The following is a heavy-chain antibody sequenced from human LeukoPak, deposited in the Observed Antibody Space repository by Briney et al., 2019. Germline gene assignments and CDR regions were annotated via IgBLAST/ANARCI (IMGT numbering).Heavy chain of an antibody. V-gene: IGHV3-64*02. D-gene: IGHD2-2*01. CDR1: GFTFRSHP. CDR2: IDTFGGLT. Sequence: PGGSLRLSCTASGFTFRSHPMHWVRQAPGKGLEYISAIDTFGGLTHYADSVKGRSTISRDNSKNTLSLQVGSLRPDDMAVYYCARGIDSPYCTSTSCPEGIDLWGQGTLVTVSS. CDR3: ARGIDSPYCTSTSCPEGIDL. J-gene: IGHJ4*02.